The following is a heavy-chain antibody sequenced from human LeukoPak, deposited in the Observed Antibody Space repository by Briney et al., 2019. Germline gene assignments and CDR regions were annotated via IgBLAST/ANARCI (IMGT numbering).Heavy chain of an antibody. CDR1: GGSISSGDYY. CDR2: IYYSGST. J-gene: IGHJ4*02. CDR3: ARSRDGYNYFDY. V-gene: IGHV4-31*03. D-gene: IGHD5-24*01. Sequence: SETLSLTCTVSGGSISSGDYYWNWIRQHPGKGLEWIGYIYYSGSTNYNPSLKSRVTISVDMSKNQFSLKLSSLTAGDTAVYYCARSRDGYNYFDYWGQGTLVTVSS.